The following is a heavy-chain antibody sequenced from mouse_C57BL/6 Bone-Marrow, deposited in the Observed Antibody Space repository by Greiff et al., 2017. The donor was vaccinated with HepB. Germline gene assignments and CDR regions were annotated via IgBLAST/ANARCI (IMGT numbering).Heavy chain of an antibody. CDR1: GYTFTSYW. Sequence: QVQLQQPGAELVKPGASVKLSCKASGYTFTSYWMHWVKQRPGQGLEWIGMIHPNSGSTNYNEKFKSKATLTVDKSSSTAYMQLSSLTSEDSAVYYCARGATVVADYLYFDVWGTGTTVTVSS. CDR2: IHPNSGST. CDR3: ARGATVVADYLYFDV. D-gene: IGHD1-1*01. V-gene: IGHV1-64*01. J-gene: IGHJ1*03.